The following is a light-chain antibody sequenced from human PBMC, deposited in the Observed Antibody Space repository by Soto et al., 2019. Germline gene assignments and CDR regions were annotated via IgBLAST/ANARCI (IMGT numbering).Light chain of an antibody. Sequence: QTVVTQEPSLTVSPGGTVTLTCATSTGAVTSGYYPNWFQQKPGQAPRALIYSTNNKYSWTPARFSGSLLGGKAALTLSSVHPEDEADYYCLLYYGGQLGVFGGGTKLTVL. CDR2: STN. CDR1: TGAVTSGYY. CDR3: LLYYGGQLGV. J-gene: IGLJ2*01. V-gene: IGLV7-43*01.